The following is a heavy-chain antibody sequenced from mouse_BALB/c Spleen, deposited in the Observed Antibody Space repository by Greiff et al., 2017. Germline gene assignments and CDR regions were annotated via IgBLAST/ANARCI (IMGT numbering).Heavy chain of an antibody. Sequence: EVKVVESGGGLVQPGGSLRLSCATSGFTFSDFYMEWVRQPPGKRLEWIAASRNKANDYTTEYSASVKGRFIVSRDTSPIILYLQMNALRAEDTAMYYCARDDGYYTFDYWGQGTTLTVSA. V-gene: IGHV7-1*02. D-gene: IGHD2-3*01. CDR2: SRNKANDYTT. J-gene: IGHJ2*01. CDR1: GFTFSDFY. CDR3: ARDDGYYTFDY.